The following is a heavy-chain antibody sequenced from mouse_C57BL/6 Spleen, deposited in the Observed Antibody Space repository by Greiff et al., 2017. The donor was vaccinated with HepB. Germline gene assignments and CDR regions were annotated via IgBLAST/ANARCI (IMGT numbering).Heavy chain of an antibody. CDR1: GYTFTSYW. V-gene: IGHV1-72*01. D-gene: IGHD2-2*01. Sequence: QVQLKQPGAELVKPGASVKLSCKASGYTFTSYWMHWVKQRPGRGLEWIGRIDPNSGGTKYNEKFKSEATLTVDKPSSTAYMQLSSLTSEDSAVYYCAREGDYGYDWFAYWGQGTLVTVSA. J-gene: IGHJ3*01. CDR2: IDPNSGGT. CDR3: AREGDYGYDWFAY.